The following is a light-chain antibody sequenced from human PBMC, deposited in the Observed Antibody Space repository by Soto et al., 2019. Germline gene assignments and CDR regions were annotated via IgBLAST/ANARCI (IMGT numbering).Light chain of an antibody. CDR1: SSDVGSYNR. CDR3: SLYTSSRTFYV. Sequence: QSVLTQPPSVSGSPGQSVTISCTGTSSDVGSYNRVSWHQQPPGTAPKLMIYEVSNRPSGVPDRFSGSKSGNTASLTISELQAEDEADYDCSLYTSSRTFYVFGTGTKVTGL. CDR2: EVS. J-gene: IGLJ1*01. V-gene: IGLV2-18*01.